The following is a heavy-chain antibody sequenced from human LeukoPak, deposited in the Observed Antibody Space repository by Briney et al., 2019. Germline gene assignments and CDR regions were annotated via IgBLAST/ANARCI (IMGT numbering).Heavy chain of an antibody. Sequence: ASVKVSCKASGGTFSSYAISWVRQAPGQGLEWMGGIIPIFGTANYAQKFQGRVTITADESTSTAYMELSSLRSEETAVYYCARGKVITFGGVIVNPGSHYYYYMDVWGKGTTVTISS. CDR1: GGTFSSYA. J-gene: IGHJ6*03. V-gene: IGHV1-69*13. D-gene: IGHD3-16*02. CDR2: IIPIFGTA. CDR3: ARGKVITFGGVIVNPGSHYYYYMDV.